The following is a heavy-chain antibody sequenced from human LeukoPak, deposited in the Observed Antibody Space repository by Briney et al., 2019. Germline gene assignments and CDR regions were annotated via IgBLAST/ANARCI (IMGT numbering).Heavy chain of an antibody. V-gene: IGHV3-30*18. D-gene: IGHD3-22*01. J-gene: IGHJ3*02. CDR1: GFSFSNYG. Sequence: GGSLRLSCAASGFSFSNYGMHWVRQAPGKGLEWVAVISYDGSNKYYADSVKGRFTISRDNSKNTLYLQMNSLRAEDTAVYYCAKSLYYYDSSGYFTDAFDIWGQGTMVTVSS. CDR3: AKSLYYYDSSGYFTDAFDI. CDR2: ISYDGSNK.